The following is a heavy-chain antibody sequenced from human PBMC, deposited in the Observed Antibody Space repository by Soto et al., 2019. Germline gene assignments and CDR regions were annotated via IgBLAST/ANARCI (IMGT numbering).Heavy chain of an antibody. Sequence: QVQLVQSGAEVKKPGSSVKVSCKASGGTFSSYAISWVRQAPGQGLEWMGGIIPIFGTANYAQKFQGRVTITADESTSTAYMELSSLRYEDTAVYYCAREGRDMPTPFYYYYGMDVWGQGTTVTVSS. CDR3: AREGRDMPTPFYYYYGMDV. D-gene: IGHD3-16*01. V-gene: IGHV1-69*01. CDR1: GGTFSSYA. CDR2: IIPIFGTA. J-gene: IGHJ6*02.